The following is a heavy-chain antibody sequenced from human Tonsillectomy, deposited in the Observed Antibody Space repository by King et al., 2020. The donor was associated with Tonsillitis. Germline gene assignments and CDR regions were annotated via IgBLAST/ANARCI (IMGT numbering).Heavy chain of an antibody. V-gene: IGHV4-59*01. CDR2: IYYIGST. D-gene: IGHD3-9*01. J-gene: IGHJ5*02. Sequence: QLQESGPGLVKPSETLSLTCTVSGGSISTYYWSWIRQPPGKGLEWIGYIYYIGSTIYNPSLKSRLTISVDTSKNQFSLKLSSVTAEDTAVYYCASLLTGLENWCDPCGQGTLVTVSS. CDR1: GGSISTYY. CDR3: ASLLTGLENWCDP.